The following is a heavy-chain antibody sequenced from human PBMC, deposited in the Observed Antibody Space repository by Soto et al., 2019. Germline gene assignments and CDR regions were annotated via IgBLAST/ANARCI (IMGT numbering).Heavy chain of an antibody. Sequence: EVQLVESGGGLVQPGGSLRLSCAASGFTFSDHYMDWVRQAPGKGLEWVGRTRNKANSYTTEYAASVKGRFTISRDDSKNSLYLQMNSLKTEDTAVYYCARVKLELLIGYYYMEVWGKGTTVTVS. J-gene: IGHJ6*03. CDR2: TRNKANSYTT. V-gene: IGHV3-72*01. D-gene: IGHD1-7*01. CDR3: ARVKLELLIGYYYMEV. CDR1: GFTFSDHY.